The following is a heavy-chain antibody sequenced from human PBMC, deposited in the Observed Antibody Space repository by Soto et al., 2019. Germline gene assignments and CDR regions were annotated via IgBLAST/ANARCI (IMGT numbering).Heavy chain of an antibody. D-gene: IGHD6-25*01. V-gene: IGHV3-7*05. J-gene: IGHJ3*02. CDR3: ARDVSPGSSGLYFDAFDI. CDR1: ESPFGGFG. CDR2: IRKDGSRS. Sequence: EVQLVGPGGGLFRPGGSLKLSGAASESPFGGFGLTWVRRAPGKGLEWVANIRKDGSRSSYLESVGGRYTISRDNSKNSLYLQMNSLRAEDTALYFCARDVSPGSSGLYFDAFDIWGQGTMVTVSS.